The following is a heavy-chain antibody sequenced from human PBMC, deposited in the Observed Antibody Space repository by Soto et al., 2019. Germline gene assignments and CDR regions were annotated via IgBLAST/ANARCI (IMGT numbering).Heavy chain of an antibody. D-gene: IGHD3-10*01. CDR1: GGSISSGGYY. V-gene: IGHV4-31*03. CDR3: ARAYGSGGPLNY. J-gene: IGHJ4*02. CDR2: IYYSGST. Sequence: TLSVTCTVSGGSISSGGYYWSWILQHPGKALEWIGYIYYSGSTYYNPSLKSRVTISVDTSKNQFSLKLNSVTAADTAVYYCARAYGSGGPLNYWGQGTLVTVSS.